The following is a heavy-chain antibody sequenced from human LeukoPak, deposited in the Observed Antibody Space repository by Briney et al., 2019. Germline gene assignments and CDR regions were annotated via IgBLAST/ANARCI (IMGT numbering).Heavy chain of an antibody. CDR2: IYYSGST. V-gene: IGHV4-61*01. CDR1: GGSINSSSYY. Sequence: KPSETLSLTCTVSGGSINSSSYYWSWIRQPPGKGLEWIGYIYYSGSTNYNPSLKSRVTISVDTSKNQFSLKLSSVTAADTAVYYCARGQLWFGGILGAFDIWGQGTMVTVSS. CDR3: ARGQLWFGGILGAFDI. D-gene: IGHD3-10*01. J-gene: IGHJ3*02.